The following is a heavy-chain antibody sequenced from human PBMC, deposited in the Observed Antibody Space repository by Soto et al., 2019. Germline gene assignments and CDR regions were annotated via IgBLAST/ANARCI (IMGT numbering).Heavy chain of an antibody. CDR1: GFTFSSYA. CDR3: AKVSSSGWYFDY. J-gene: IGHJ4*02. D-gene: IGHD6-19*01. V-gene: IGHV3-23*01. Sequence: HPGGSLRLSCAASGFTFSSYAMSWVRQAPGKGLEWVSAISGSGGSTYYADSVKGRFTISRDNSKNTLYLQMSSLRAEDTAVYYCAKVSSSGWYFDYWGQGTLVTVSS. CDR2: ISGSGGST.